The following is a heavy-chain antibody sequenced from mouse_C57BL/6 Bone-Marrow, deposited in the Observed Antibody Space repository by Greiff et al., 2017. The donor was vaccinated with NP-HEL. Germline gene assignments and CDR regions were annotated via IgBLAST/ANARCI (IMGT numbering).Heavy chain of an antibody. CDR1: GYTFTSYW. CDR3: ARGKLGPFDY. Sequence: QVPLQPPGAELVRPGTSVKLSCKASGYTFTSYWMHWVKQRPGQGLEWIGVIDPSDSYTNYNQKFKGKATLTVDTSSSTAYMQLSSLTSEDSAVYYCARGKLGPFDYWGQGTTLTVSS. CDR2: IDPSDSYT. V-gene: IGHV1-59*01. J-gene: IGHJ2*01. D-gene: IGHD4-1*01.